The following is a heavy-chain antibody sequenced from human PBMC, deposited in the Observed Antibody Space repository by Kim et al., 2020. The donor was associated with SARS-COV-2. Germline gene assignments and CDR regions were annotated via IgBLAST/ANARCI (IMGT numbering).Heavy chain of an antibody. V-gene: IGHV4-59*09. J-gene: IGHJ5*02. D-gene: IGHD5-12*01. CDR3: ARGWLTAPNWFDP. Sequence: NPSLKSRVTMSVNTSKNQFSLKLNSVTAADTAVYFCARGWLTAPNWFDPWGQGTLVTVSS.